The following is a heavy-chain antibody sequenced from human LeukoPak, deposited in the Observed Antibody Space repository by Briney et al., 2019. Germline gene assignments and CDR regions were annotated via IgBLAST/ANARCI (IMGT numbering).Heavy chain of an antibody. J-gene: IGHJ4*02. CDR3: VGSSGWPAC. D-gene: IGHD6-19*01. V-gene: IGHV3-74*01. CDR2: IDNDGTGT. Sequence: GGSLRLSCAVSGFTVSTNFMSWVRQAPGKGLVWVSRIDNDGTGTRYADSVKGRFTISRDNAKNTLYLQMNSLRAEDTAVYYCVGSSGWPACWGQGTLVTVSS. CDR1: GFTVSTNF.